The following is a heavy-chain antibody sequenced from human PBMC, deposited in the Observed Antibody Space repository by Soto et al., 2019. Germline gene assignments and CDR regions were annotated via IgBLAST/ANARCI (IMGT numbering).Heavy chain of an antibody. CDR2: ISPSSSFL. CDR1: GFSFRSYY. Sequence: GGSLRLSCAASGFSFRSYYMNWFRQAPGRGLEWVSSISPSSSFLNYADSVKGRFTISRDNAKNSLNLQMNSLRAEDTAGYYCARVGTDYGSGSPYYSDYWGQGTLVTVSS. CDR3: ARVGTDYGSGSPYYSDY. J-gene: IGHJ4*02. V-gene: IGHV3-21*06. D-gene: IGHD3-10*01.